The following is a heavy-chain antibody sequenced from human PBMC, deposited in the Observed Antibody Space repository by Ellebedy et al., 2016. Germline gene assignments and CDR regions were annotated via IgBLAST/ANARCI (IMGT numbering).Heavy chain of an antibody. CDR1: GYTFANYY. V-gene: IGHV1-46*03. Sequence: ASVKVSCXASGYTFANYYIHWVRQAPGQGLEWVGMINPSGGSTSYAQKFQGRVTMTRDMSTSTVYMELSSLRFEDTAVYYCARDLTLYYYDSIGRDCWGQGTLVTVSS. CDR2: INPSGGST. CDR3: ARDLTLYYYDSIGRDC. D-gene: IGHD3-22*01. J-gene: IGHJ4*02.